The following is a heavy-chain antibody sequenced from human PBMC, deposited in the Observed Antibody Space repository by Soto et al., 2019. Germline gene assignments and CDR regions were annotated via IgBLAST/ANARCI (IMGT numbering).Heavy chain of an antibody. D-gene: IGHD2-15*01. J-gene: IGHJ5*02. V-gene: IGHV4-59*01. CDR1: GGSISSYY. CDR3: ARTALYCSGGSCYEWWFDP. CDR2: IYYSGST. Sequence: PSETLSLTCTVSGGSISSYYWSLIRQPPGKGLEWIGYIYYSGSTNYNPSLKSRVTISVDTSKNQFSLKLSSVTAADTAVYYCARTALYCSGGSCYEWWFDPWGQGTLVTVSS.